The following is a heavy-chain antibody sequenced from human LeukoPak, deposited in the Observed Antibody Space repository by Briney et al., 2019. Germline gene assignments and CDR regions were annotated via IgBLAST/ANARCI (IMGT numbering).Heavy chain of an antibody. Sequence: GGXLRLSCAASGFTFSSYGMHWVRQAPGKGLEWVSGISGSGGSTYYADSVKGRFTISRDNSKNTLYLQMNSLRAEDTDVYYCAKSEHWPALDYWGQGTLVTVSS. V-gene: IGHV3-23*01. D-gene: IGHD1-14*01. CDR1: GFTFSSYG. J-gene: IGHJ4*02. CDR3: AKSEHWPALDY. CDR2: ISGSGGST.